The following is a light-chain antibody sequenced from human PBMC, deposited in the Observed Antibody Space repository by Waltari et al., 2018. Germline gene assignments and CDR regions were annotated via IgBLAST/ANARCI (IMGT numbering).Light chain of an antibody. Sequence: ESVLTQSPSTRSAAPGERATLSCRASHSFSRTLAWYQQKPCQAPRLLSYGASTRATGIPERFSGGGSGTDFSLPISRLEPEDFAVYYCQHYVRLPATFGQGTKVEIK. J-gene: IGKJ1*01. CDR1: HSFSRT. CDR2: GAS. V-gene: IGKV3-20*01. CDR3: QHYVRLPAT.